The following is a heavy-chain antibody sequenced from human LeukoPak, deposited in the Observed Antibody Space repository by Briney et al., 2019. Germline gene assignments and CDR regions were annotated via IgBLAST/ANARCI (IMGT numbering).Heavy chain of an antibody. Sequence: PGGSLRLSCAASGFTFSSYATSWVRQAPGKGLEWVSAISGSGGSTYYADSVKGRFTISRDNSKNTLYLQMNSLRAEGTAVYYCAKDVLPNSSGYPYDYWGQGTLVTVSS. CDR3: AKDVLPNSSGYPYDY. J-gene: IGHJ4*02. CDR2: ISGSGGST. D-gene: IGHD3-22*01. CDR1: GFTFSSYA. V-gene: IGHV3-23*01.